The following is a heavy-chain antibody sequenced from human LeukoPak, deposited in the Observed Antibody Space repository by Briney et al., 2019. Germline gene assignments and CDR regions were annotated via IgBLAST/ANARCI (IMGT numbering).Heavy chain of an antibody. D-gene: IGHD6-13*01. CDR3: ARGYSSSWNYFDY. CDR2: VFDSGGT. J-gene: IGHJ4*02. V-gene: IGHV4-59*01. CDR1: GGSISNYW. Sequence: PSETLSLTCTVSGGSISNYWWSWLRQPPGKGLVWLGYVFDSGGTNYNPSLKSRVTISVDTSKEQFSLKLSSVTAADTAVYYCARGYSSSWNYFDYWGQGTVVTVSS.